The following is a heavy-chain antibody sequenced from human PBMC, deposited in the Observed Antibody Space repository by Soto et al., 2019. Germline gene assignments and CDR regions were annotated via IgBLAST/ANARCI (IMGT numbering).Heavy chain of an antibody. CDR2: INHSGST. CDR3: ARVKGYGGNPSDY. J-gene: IGHJ4*02. CDR1: GGSFSGYY. Sequence: SETLSLTCAVYGGSFSGYYWSWIRQPPGKGLEWIGYINHSGSTNYNPSLKSRVTISVDTSKNQFSLKLSSVTAADTAVYYCARVKGYGGNPSDYWGQGTLVTVSS. D-gene: IGHD4-17*01. V-gene: IGHV4-34*01.